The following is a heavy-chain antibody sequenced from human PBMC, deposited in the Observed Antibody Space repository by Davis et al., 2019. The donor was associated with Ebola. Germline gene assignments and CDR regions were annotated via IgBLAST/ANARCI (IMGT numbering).Heavy chain of an antibody. CDR1: GDSISSYY. CDR2: IYYSGGT. D-gene: IGHD1/OR15-1a*01. Sequence: PSETLSLTCSVSGDSISSYYWTWIRELPGKGLEWIGYIYYSGGTNYSPPLKSRVTISLDTSKNQFSLRLSSVTAADTAVYYCARARTATNPYFDSWGQGTLVTVSS. J-gene: IGHJ4*02. V-gene: IGHV4-59*01. CDR3: ARARTATNPYFDS.